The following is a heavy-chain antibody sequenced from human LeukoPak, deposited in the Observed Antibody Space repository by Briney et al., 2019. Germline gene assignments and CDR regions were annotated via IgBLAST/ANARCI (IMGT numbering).Heavy chain of an antibody. D-gene: IGHD3-16*01. CDR1: GYSFTEYY. CDR2: INPNSGGT. V-gene: IGHV1-2*02. CDR3: ARADRLHGGPYLIGP. J-gene: IGHJ5*02. Sequence: ASVKVSCKTSGYSFTEYYMHWVRQAPGQGLEWMGWINPNSGGTSSAPKFQGRVTMTRDTSITTVYMEVSWLTSDDTAIYYCARADRLHGGPYLIGPWGQGTLVTVSS.